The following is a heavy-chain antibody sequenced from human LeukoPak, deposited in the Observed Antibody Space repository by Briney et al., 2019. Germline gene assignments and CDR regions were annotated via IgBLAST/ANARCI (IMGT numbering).Heavy chain of an antibody. J-gene: IGHJ4*02. CDR2: ITGSGSTI. D-gene: IGHD4-17*01. CDR3: ARDDGDYGFDY. V-gene: IGHV3-48*03. CDR1: GFTFSSYE. Sequence: PGGSLRLSCAASGFTFSSYEMNLVRQAPGKGLEWVSYITGSGSTIYYADSVKGRFTISRDNAKNSLYLQMNSLRAEDTAVYYCARDDGDYGFDYWGQGTLVTVSS.